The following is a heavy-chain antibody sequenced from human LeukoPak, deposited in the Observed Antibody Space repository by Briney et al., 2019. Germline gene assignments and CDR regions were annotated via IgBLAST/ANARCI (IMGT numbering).Heavy chain of an antibody. V-gene: IGHV4-61*02. D-gene: IGHD3-22*01. Sequence: NPSETLSLTCTVSGGSISSGSYYWSWIRQPAGKGLEWIGRIYTSGSTNYNPSLKSRVTISVDTSKNQFSLKLSSVTAADMAVYYCARSQYYYDSSGYYPHFDYWGQGTLVTVSS. CDR3: ARSQYYYDSSGYYPHFDY. CDR2: IYTSGST. CDR1: GGSISSGSYY. J-gene: IGHJ4*02.